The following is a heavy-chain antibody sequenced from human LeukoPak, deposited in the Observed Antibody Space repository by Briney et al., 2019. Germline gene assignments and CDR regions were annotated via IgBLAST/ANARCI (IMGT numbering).Heavy chain of an antibody. Sequence: ASVKVSCKASGGTFSSYAISWVRQAPGQGLEWMGGIIPIFGTANYAQKFQGRVTITADESTSTAYMELSSLRSEDMAVYYCARDSLPRNYYDSSGYSAFDIWGQGTMVTVSS. J-gene: IGHJ3*02. CDR1: GGTFSSYA. CDR3: ARDSLPRNYYDSSGYSAFDI. D-gene: IGHD3-22*01. CDR2: IIPIFGTA. V-gene: IGHV1-69*13.